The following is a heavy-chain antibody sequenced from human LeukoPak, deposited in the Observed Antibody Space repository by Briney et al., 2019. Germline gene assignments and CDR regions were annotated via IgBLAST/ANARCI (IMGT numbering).Heavy chain of an antibody. CDR3: AKDLYTNTWGWFDP. CDR1: GFTFSSYS. Sequence: PGGSLRLSCAASGFTFSSYSMNWVRQAPGKGLEWVSAISGSNGNTYYADSVKGRFTISRDDSKNTLFLQMHSLRADDTAVYHCAKDLYTNTWGWFDPWGQGTQVTVSS. J-gene: IGHJ5*02. V-gene: IGHV3-23*01. D-gene: IGHD3-16*01. CDR2: ISGSNGNT.